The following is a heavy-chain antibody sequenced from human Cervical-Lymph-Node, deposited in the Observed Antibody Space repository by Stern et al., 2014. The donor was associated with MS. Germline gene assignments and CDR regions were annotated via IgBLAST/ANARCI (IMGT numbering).Heavy chain of an antibody. CDR2: IWHDGSNQ. V-gene: IGHV3-33*01. Sequence: VQLVESGGGVVQPGRSLRLACTASGFNFTVFGMHWVRQAPGKGLEWVAVIWHDGSNQYYGDSVRGRFTVSRDNSRNTLYLQMNSLRAEDTAVYYCTRGRSGTWHFDYWGQGSLVTVSS. CDR1: GFNFTVFG. J-gene: IGHJ4*02. D-gene: IGHD1-26*01. CDR3: TRGRSGTWHFDY.